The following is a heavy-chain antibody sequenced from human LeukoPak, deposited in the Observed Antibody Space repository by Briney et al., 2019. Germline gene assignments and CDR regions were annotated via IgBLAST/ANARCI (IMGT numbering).Heavy chain of an antibody. Sequence: GGSLRLSCAASGFTFSSHAMSWVRQAPGKGLEWVSGISYSGGSTYHADSVKGRFTISRDNSKNTLYLQMNSLRAEDTAVYYCAKDGDRGYSYGLFDPWGQGTLVTVSS. CDR2: ISYSGGST. CDR3: AKDGDRGYSYGLFDP. CDR1: GFTFSSHA. V-gene: IGHV3-23*01. D-gene: IGHD5-18*01. J-gene: IGHJ5*02.